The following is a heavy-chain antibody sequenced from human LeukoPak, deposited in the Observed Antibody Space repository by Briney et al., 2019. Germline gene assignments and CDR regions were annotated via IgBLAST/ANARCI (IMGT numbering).Heavy chain of an antibody. CDR3: TKESASGSSYSFDY. V-gene: IGHV3-30*18. Sequence: GGSLRLSCAASGFTFSSHGIHWVRQAPGKGLEWEAVVSSNGGTTHYADSVKGRMTISRDNSKNTLYLQMNSLRREHTAMYYCTKESASGSSYSFDYWGQGTLVTVSS. CDR2: VSSNGGTT. J-gene: IGHJ4*02. CDR1: GFTFSSHG. D-gene: IGHD1-26*01.